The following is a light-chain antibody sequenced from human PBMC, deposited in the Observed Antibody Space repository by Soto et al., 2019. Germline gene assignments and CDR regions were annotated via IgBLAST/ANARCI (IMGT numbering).Light chain of an antibody. J-gene: IGKJ5*01. CDR1: QSVCSSY. Sequence: EIVLTQSPGTLSLSPGERATLSCRASQSVCSSYLAWYQQKPGQAPRLLIYAASSRATGIPDRFSGSGSGTDFTLTISRLEPEDFAVYYCQQYGSSLITFGQGTRLEIK. CDR3: QQYGSSLIT. CDR2: AAS. V-gene: IGKV3-20*01.